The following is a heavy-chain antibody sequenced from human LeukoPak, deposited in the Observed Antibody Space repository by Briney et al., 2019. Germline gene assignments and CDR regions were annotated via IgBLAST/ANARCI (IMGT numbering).Heavy chain of an antibody. D-gene: IGHD6-19*01. CDR2: IYYSGRT. J-gene: IGHJ6*03. V-gene: IGHV4-39*07. CDR1: GGSISSISYF. CDR3: ARASNIGVAGYYYYYMDV. Sequence: SETLSLTCTVSGGSISSISYFWGWIRQPPGKGLEWISSIYYSGRTHYNPSLESRVTISVDTSKNQFSLRLSSVTAADTAMYYCARASNIGVAGYYYYYMDVWGKGTTVTVSS.